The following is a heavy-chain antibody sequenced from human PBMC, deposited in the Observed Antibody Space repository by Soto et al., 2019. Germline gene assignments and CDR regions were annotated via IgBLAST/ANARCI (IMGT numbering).Heavy chain of an antibody. Sequence: QVQLVQSGAEVKKPGASVKVSCKAPGNTFSSNYIHWVRQAPGQGLEWMGIINPSGGSTTYAQKFQGRVTMTRDTSTSTVYMELSSLRSEDTAVYYCARAPAAGTSRDFDYWGQGTLVTVSS. CDR2: INPSGGST. D-gene: IGHD6-13*01. CDR3: ARAPAAGTSRDFDY. V-gene: IGHV1-46*01. J-gene: IGHJ4*02. CDR1: GNTFSSNY.